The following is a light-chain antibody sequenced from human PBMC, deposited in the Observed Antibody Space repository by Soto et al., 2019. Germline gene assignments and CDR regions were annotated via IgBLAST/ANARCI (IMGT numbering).Light chain of an antibody. CDR2: AAS. CDR1: QSISSY. J-gene: IGKJ3*01. V-gene: IGKV1-39*01. Sequence: DIQMTQSPSSLSASVGDRVAITCRASQSISSYLNWYQQKPGQAPKLLIYAASSLQSGVPLRFSGSGSGTDLTLTISSLQPEDFATYYCQQSYGTPLFTFGSGTKVDIK. CDR3: QQSYGTPLFT.